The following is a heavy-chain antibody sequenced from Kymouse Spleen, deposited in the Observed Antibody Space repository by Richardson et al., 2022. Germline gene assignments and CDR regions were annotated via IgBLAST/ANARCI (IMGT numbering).Heavy chain of an antibody. V-gene: IGHV3-33*01. Sequence: QVQLVESGGGVVQPGRSLRLSCAASGFTFSSYGMHWVRQAPGKGLEWVAVIWYDGSNKYYADSVKGRFTISRDNSKNTLYLQMNSLRAEDTAVYYCARQDYSSSSGHGYWGQGTLVTVSS. J-gene: IGHJ4*02. CDR3: ARQDYSSSSGHGY. D-gene: IGHD6-6*01. CDR1: GFTFSSYG. CDR2: IWYDGSNK.